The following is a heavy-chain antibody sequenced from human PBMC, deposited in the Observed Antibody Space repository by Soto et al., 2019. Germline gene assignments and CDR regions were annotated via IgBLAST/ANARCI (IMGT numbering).Heavy chain of an antibody. Sequence: GSLRLSCAASGFTFSSYDMHWVRQAAGKGLEWVSAIGTAGDTYYPGSVKGRFTISRENAKNSLYLQMNSLRAEDTAVYYCARATYYYDSSGYYSVEGNDAFDIWGQGTMVTVSS. V-gene: IGHV3-13*01. CDR3: ARATYYYDSSGYYSVEGNDAFDI. CDR2: IGTAGDT. J-gene: IGHJ3*02. CDR1: GFTFSSYD. D-gene: IGHD3-22*01.